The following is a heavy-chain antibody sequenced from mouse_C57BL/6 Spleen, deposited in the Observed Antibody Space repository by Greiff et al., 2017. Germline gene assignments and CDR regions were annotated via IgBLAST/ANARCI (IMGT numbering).Heavy chain of an antibody. Sequence: QVQLQQPGAELVKPGASVKLSCKASGYTFTSYWMHWVKQRPGQGLEWIGMIHPNSGSTNYNEKFKSKATLTVDKSSSTAYMQLSSLTSEDSAVYYCARGDYYGSSGYYFDYWGQGTTLTVSS. CDR3: ARGDYYGSSGYYFDY. CDR1: GYTFTSYW. V-gene: IGHV1-64*01. J-gene: IGHJ2*01. CDR2: IHPNSGST. D-gene: IGHD1-1*01.